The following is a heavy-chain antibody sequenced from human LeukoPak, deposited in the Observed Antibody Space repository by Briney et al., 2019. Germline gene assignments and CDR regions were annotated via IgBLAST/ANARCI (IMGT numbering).Heavy chain of an antibody. V-gene: IGHV3-23*01. Sequence: GGSLRLSCAASGFTFSSHAMSWVRQAPGKGLEWVSTISGSGGSTYYADSVKGRFTISRDISKNTLFLQMNSLRADDTAVYYCAKAKYSSSSDLLDYWGQGTLVTVSS. J-gene: IGHJ4*02. D-gene: IGHD6-6*01. CDR3: AKAKYSSSSDLLDY. CDR2: ISGSGGST. CDR1: GFTFSSHA.